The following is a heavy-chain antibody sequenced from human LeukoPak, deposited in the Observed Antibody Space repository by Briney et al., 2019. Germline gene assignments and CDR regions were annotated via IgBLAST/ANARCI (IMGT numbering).Heavy chain of an antibody. CDR3: ARHRPSNLRGYYFDY. CDR2: IYYSGST. D-gene: IGHD4-11*01. CDR1: GGSISSSSCY. J-gene: IGHJ4*02. Sequence: SETLSLTCTVSGGSISSSSCYWGWIRQPPGKGLEWIGSIYYSGSTYYNPSLKSRVTISVDTSKNQFSLKLSSVTAADTAVYYCARHRPSNLRGYYFDYWGQGTLVTVSS. V-gene: IGHV4-39*01.